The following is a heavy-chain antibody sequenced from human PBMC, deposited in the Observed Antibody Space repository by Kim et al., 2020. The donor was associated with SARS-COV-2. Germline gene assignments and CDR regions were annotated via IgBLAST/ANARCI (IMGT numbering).Heavy chain of an antibody. Sequence: GGSLRLSCAASGFTFSSYSMNWVRQAPGKGLEWVSSISSSSSYIYYADSVKGRFTISRDNAKNSLYLQMNSLRAEDTAVYYCASVIVGATNSGDYWGQGTLVTVSS. CDR2: ISSSSSYI. V-gene: IGHV3-21*01. CDR1: GFTFSSYS. D-gene: IGHD1-26*01. J-gene: IGHJ4*02. CDR3: ASVIVGATNSGDY.